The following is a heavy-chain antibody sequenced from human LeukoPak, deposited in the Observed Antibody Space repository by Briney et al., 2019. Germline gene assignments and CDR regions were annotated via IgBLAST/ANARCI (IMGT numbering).Heavy chain of an antibody. Sequence: KPSETLSLTCTVSGDSISSSGNCWGWIRQPPGKGLEWIGEINHSGSTNYNPSLKSRVTISVDTSKNQFSLKLSSVTAADTAVYYCARVRIKDGQLRGSYKNTNWFDPWGQGTLVTVSS. CDR1: GDSISSSGNC. CDR3: ARVRIKDGQLRGSYKNTNWFDP. CDR2: INHSGST. V-gene: IGHV4-39*07. J-gene: IGHJ5*02. D-gene: IGHD3-16*01.